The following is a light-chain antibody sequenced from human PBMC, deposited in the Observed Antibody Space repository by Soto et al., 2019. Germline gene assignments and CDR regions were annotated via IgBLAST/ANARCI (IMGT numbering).Light chain of an antibody. J-gene: IGKJ2*01. Sequence: EIVMTQSPATLSVSPGERATLSCRASQSVSSNLAWYQQKPGQAPRLLIYGASTRATGIPASFSGNGSGTEFTLTISSLQSEDFAVYYCQQYNNWPRTFGQWTKLEIK. CDR3: QQYNNWPRT. V-gene: IGKV3-15*01. CDR1: QSVSSN. CDR2: GAS.